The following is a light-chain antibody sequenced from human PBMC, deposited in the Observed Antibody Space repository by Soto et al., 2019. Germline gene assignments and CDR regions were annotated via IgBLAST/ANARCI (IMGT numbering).Light chain of an antibody. CDR3: HQYGSLPQT. Sequence: EIVLTQSPGTLPVSPGERVSLSCRASQSIVNDYLAWYQQKPGQAPRLLIHGASSRATGIPDRFSGSGSGTDFTLTISRLEPEDFAVYYCHQYGSLPQTFGHGTKVDIK. J-gene: IGKJ1*01. CDR2: GAS. V-gene: IGKV3-20*01. CDR1: QSIVNDY.